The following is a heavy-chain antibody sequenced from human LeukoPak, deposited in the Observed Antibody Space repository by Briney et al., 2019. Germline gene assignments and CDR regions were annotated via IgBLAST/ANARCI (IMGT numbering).Heavy chain of an antibody. Sequence: PGGSLRLSCAASGFTVSGDYMSCVRQAPGKGLEWVSYISSSGSTIYYADSVKGRFTISRDNAKNSLYLQMNSLRAEDTAVYYCAELGITMIGGVWGKGTTVTISS. CDR3: AELGITMIGGV. D-gene: IGHD3-10*02. CDR2: ISSSGSTI. J-gene: IGHJ6*04. CDR1: GFTVSGDY. V-gene: IGHV3-11*04.